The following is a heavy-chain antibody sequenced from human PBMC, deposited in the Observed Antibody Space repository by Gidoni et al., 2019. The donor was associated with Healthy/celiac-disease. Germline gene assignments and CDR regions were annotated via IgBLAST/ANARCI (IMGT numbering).Heavy chain of an antibody. J-gene: IGHJ2*01. V-gene: IGHV4-38-2*01. D-gene: IGHD1-26*01. CDR1: RYSISSGYY. Sequence: QVQLQESGPGLVKPSETLSLTCSGSRYSISSGYYWGWLRQPPGKGLEWIGSIYHSGSTYYHPSLKSRVTPSVDTSKNQFSLKLSSVTAADTAVYYCAMGNWYFDLLGRGTLVTVPS. CDR2: IYHSGST. CDR3: AMGNWYFDL.